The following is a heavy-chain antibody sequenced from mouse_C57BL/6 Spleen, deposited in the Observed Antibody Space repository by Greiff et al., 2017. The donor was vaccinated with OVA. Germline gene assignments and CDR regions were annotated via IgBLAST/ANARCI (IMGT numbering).Heavy chain of an antibody. V-gene: IGHV1-82*01. J-gene: IGHJ2*01. CDR3: ARSGAIGGLDY. D-gene: IGHD3-1*01. CDR1: GYAFSSSW. Sequence: VQVVESGPELVKPGASVKISCKASGYAFSSSWMNWVKQRPGKGLEWIGRIYPGDGDTNYNGKFKGKATLTADKSSSTAYMQLSSLTSEDSAVYFCARSGAIGGLDYWGQGTTLTVSS. CDR2: IYPGDGDT.